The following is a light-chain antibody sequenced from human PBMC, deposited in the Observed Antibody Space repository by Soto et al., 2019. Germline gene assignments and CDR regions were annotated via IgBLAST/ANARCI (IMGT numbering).Light chain of an antibody. CDR2: AAS. V-gene: IGKV1-27*01. J-gene: IGKJ1*01. CDR3: QKYNSAPL. Sequence: DIQMTQSPSSLSASVGDGVTITCRASQGISNYLAWYQQKPGKVPKLLIYAASTLQSGVPSRFSGSGSGTDFTLTISSLQPEDVATYYCQKYNSAPLFGQGTKVEIK. CDR1: QGISNY.